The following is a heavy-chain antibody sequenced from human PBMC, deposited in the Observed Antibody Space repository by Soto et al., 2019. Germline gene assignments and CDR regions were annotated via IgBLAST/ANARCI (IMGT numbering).Heavy chain of an antibody. D-gene: IGHD3-22*01. V-gene: IGHV4-4*02. CDR1: GGSVSSSNW. CDR3: ASLGSDCENSGYCLP. Sequence: SETLSLTCIVSGGSVSSSNWWSWVRQPPGKGLEWIGEIYHSGSTTYNPSLKSRATISVDKSENQFSLRLKSVTAADTAVYYCASLGSDCENSGYCLPWGPGTLITVSS. J-gene: IGHJ5*02. CDR2: IYHSGST.